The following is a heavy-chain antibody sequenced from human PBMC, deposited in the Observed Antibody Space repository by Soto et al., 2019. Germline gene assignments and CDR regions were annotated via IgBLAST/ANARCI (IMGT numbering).Heavy chain of an antibody. CDR2: IYYSGST. CDR1: GGSISSGGYY. CDR3: ARRYGDYGKFDY. V-gene: IGHV4-31*03. J-gene: IGHJ4*02. D-gene: IGHD4-17*01. Sequence: PSETLSLTCTVSGGSISSGGYYWSWIRQHPGKGLEWIGYIYYSGSTYYNPSLKSRVTISVDTSKNQFSLKLSSVTAADTAVYYCARRYGDYGKFDYWGQGTLVTVSS.